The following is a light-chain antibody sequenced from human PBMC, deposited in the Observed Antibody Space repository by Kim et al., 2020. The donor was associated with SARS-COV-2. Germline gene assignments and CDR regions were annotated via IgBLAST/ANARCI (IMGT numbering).Light chain of an antibody. CDR2: VNSDGSH. Sequence: QLVLTQSPSASASLGASVKLTCTLSSGHRSHAIAWHQQRPEKGPRYLMKVNSDGSHSKGDGIPDRFSGSSSGAERYLTISSLQSEDEADYYCQTWGTGIRVFGGGTKLTVL. J-gene: IGLJ3*02. CDR3: QTWGTGIRV. CDR1: SGHRSHA. V-gene: IGLV4-69*02.